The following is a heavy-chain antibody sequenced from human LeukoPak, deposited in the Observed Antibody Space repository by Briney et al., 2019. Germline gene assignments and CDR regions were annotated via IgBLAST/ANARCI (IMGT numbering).Heavy chain of an antibody. Sequence: GGSLRLSCAASGFTVSSNYMSWVRQAPGKGLEWVSVIYSGGSTYYADSVKGRFTISRDNSKNTLYLQMNSLRAEDTAVYYCARAHSGVKYSSSSWIDYWGQETLVTVSS. CDR2: IYSGGST. J-gene: IGHJ4*02. D-gene: IGHD6-6*01. CDR3: ARAHSGVKYSSSSWIDY. V-gene: IGHV3-53*01. CDR1: GFTVSSNY.